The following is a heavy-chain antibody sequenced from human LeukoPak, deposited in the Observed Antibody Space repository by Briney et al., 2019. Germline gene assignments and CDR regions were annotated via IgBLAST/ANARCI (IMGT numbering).Heavy chain of an antibody. J-gene: IGHJ4*02. V-gene: IGHV4-34*01. D-gene: IGHD4-23*01. CDR1: GGSFSGYY. CDR2: INHSGST. CDR3: GRASPRYGGFDY. Sequence: SETLSLTCAVYGGSFSGYYWSWIRQPPGKGLEWIGEINHSGSTNYNPSLKSRVTISVDTSKNQFSLKLSSVAAADTAVYYCGRASPRYGGFDYWGQGTLVTVSS.